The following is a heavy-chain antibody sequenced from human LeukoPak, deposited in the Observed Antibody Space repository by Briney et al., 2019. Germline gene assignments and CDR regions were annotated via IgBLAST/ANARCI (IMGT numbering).Heavy chain of an antibody. D-gene: IGHD2-21*02. V-gene: IGHV4-59*01. CDR3: ARVGDCGGDCSHFDY. CDR1: GGSISSYY. CDR2: IYYSGST. Sequence: SETLSLTCTVSGGSISSYYWSWIRQPPGKGLEWIGNIYYSGSTNYNPSLKSRVTISVDTSKNQFSLKLSSVTAADTAVYYCARVGDCGGDCSHFDYWGQGTLVTVSS. J-gene: IGHJ4*02.